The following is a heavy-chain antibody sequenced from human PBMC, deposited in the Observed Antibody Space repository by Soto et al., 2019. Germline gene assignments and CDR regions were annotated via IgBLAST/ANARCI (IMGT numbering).Heavy chain of an antibody. CDR3: ARGRGSNYLDAFDV. CDR2: VWSDGSNQ. D-gene: IGHD2-15*01. V-gene: IGHV3-33*01. Sequence: PGGSLRLSCAASGFTISINGMHWVRHAPGKGLEWVALVWSDGSNQYYVDSVKGRFTISRDNSKNTLYLQMNSLRAEDTAVYYCARGRGSNYLDAFDVWGQGTMVTVSS. J-gene: IGHJ3*01. CDR1: GFTISING.